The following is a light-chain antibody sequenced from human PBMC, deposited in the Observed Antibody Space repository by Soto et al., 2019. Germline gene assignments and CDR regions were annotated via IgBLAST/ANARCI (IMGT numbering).Light chain of an antibody. J-gene: IGLJ1*01. Sequence: SVLTQPPSVSAAPGQKVTISCSGSSSNIGNNYVSWYQHLSGTAPKLLIYDNNKRPSGIPDRFSGSKSGTSATLGITRLQTGDEAHYYCGTWDNSLSVLYVFGTGTKVTVL. CDR3: GTWDNSLSVLYV. V-gene: IGLV1-51*01. CDR2: DNN. CDR1: SSNIGNNY.